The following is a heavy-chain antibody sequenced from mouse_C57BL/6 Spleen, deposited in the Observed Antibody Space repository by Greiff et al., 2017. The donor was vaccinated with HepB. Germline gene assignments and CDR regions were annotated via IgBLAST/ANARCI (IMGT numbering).Heavy chain of an antibody. CDR3: ARTDSNYYGSSYLDY. D-gene: IGHD1-1*01. Sequence: VQLQQSGAELVRPGTSVKLSCKASGYTFTSYWMHWVKQRPGQGLEWIGVIDPSDSYTNYNQKFKGKATLTVDTSSSTAYMQLSSLTSEDSAVYYCARTDSNYYGSSYLDYWGQGTTLTVSS. CDR1: GYTFTSYW. J-gene: IGHJ2*01. V-gene: IGHV1-59*01. CDR2: IDPSDSYT.